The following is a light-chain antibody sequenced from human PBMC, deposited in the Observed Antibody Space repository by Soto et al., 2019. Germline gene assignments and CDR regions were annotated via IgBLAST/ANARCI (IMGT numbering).Light chain of an antibody. Sequence: QSALTQPASVSGSPGQSIAISCTGTSSDVGSYNSVSWYQQYPGKAPKLMIYDVSNRPSGVSNRFSGSKSGNTASLTISGLQAEDEADYYCSSYTSSSLYVFGTGTKVTVL. CDR3: SSYTSSSLYV. CDR1: SSDVGSYNS. CDR2: DVS. V-gene: IGLV2-14*03. J-gene: IGLJ1*01.